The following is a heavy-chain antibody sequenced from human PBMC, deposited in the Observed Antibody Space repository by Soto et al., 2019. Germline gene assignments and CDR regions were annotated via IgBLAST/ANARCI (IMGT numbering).Heavy chain of an antibody. CDR1: GGTFTSYT. CDR3: AREGRGVDV. D-gene: IGHD3-16*01. CDR2: IIPILGIA. V-gene: IGHV1-69*08. Sequence: QVQLVQSGAEVKKPGSSVKVSGKASGGTFTSYTITWWRQAPGQGLEWMGRIIPILGIANYAQKFQGRVTITADKSTSTAYMELSSLRSEDTAVYYCAREGRGVDVWGQGTTVTVSS. J-gene: IGHJ6*02.